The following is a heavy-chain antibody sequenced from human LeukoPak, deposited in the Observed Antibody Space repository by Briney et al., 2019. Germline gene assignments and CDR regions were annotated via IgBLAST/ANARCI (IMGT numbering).Heavy chain of an antibody. CDR3: VRDGVVEYDFWSGYYVAPYYYYGMDV. J-gene: IGHJ6*02. D-gene: IGHD3-3*01. Sequence: ASVKVSCKASGYTFTSYAMHWVRQAPGQRLEWMGWINAGNGNTKYSQKFQGRVTITRDTSASTAYMELSSLRSEDTAVYYCVRDGVVEYDFWSGYYVAPYYYYGMDVWGQGTTVTVSS. CDR2: INAGNGNT. V-gene: IGHV1-3*01. CDR1: GYTFTSYA.